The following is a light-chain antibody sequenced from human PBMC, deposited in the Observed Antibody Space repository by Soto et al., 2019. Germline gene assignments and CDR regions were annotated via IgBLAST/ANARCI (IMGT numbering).Light chain of an antibody. CDR1: QSVLYSSNNKNY. CDR2: WAS. J-gene: IGKJ2*01. CDR3: QQYYSTPPYT. Sequence: DIVMTQSPDSLAVSLGERATFNCKSSQSVLYSSNNKNYLAWYQKKPGQPPKLLIYWASTRESGVPDRFSGSGSGTDFTLTISSLQAEDVAVYYCQQYYSTPPYTFGQGTHLEIK. V-gene: IGKV4-1*01.